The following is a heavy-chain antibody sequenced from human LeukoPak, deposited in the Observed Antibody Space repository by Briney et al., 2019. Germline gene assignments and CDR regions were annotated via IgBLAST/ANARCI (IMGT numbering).Heavy chain of an antibody. D-gene: IGHD5-12*01. V-gene: IGHV3-74*01. CDR1: GFSFGGNW. Sequence: HPGGSRRLSCAASGFSFGGNWMHWVRQVPGLGRVWVSRINSDGSSISYADSVKGRFSISRDNAKNTLYLQMNSLRAEDTAVYYCTRGASGYGNFDYWGQGTLVTVSS. CDR2: INSDGSSI. J-gene: IGHJ4*02. CDR3: TRGASGYGNFDY.